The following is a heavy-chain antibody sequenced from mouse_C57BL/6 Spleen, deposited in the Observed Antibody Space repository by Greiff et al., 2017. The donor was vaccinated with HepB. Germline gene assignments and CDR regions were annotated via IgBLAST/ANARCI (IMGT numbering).Heavy chain of an antibody. J-gene: IGHJ3*01. CDR1: GYTFTSYW. D-gene: IGHD2-4*01. CDR3: AVGYDYDGFAY. CDR2: INPSSGYT. V-gene: IGHV1-7*01. Sequence: VQLVESGAELAKPGASVKLSCKASGYTFTSYWMHWVKQRPGQGLEWIGYINPSSGYTKYNQKFKDKATLTADKSSSTAYMQLRSLTYEDSAVYYCAVGYDYDGFAYWGQWTLVTVSA.